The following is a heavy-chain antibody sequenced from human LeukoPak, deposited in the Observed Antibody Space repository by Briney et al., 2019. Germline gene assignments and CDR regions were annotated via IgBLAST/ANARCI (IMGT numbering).Heavy chain of an antibody. J-gene: IGHJ4*02. D-gene: IGHD3-22*01. CDR3: ARSPTYFYDDSGYPRGFEY. V-gene: IGHV4-59*01. CDR2: VYYSGDT. CDR1: GGSISGYY. Sequence: SETLSLTCTVSGGSISGYYWSWIRQPPGKGLEWIGYVYYSGDTTYNPSLKSRLTISLDTSQNQFSLNLNSATAADTAVYYCARSPTYFYDDSGYPRGFEYWGQGIMVTVSS.